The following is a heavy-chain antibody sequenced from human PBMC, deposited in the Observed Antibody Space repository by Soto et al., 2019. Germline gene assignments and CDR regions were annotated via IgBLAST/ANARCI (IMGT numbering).Heavy chain of an antibody. CDR3: ARDGCSSTSCYAPIYYGMDV. CDR2: INPSGGST. V-gene: IGHV1-46*01. J-gene: IGHJ6*02. D-gene: IGHD2-2*01. CDR1: GYTFTSYY. Sequence: ASVKVSCKASGYTFTSYYMHWVRQAPGQGLEWMGIINPSGGSTSYAQKFQGRVTMTRDTSTSTVYMELSSLRSEDTAVYYCARDGCSSTSCYAPIYYGMDVWGQGTTVTVSS.